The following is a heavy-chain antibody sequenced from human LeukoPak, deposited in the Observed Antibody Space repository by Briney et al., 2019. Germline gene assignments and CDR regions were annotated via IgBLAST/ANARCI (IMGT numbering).Heavy chain of an antibody. J-gene: IGHJ5*02. V-gene: IGHV3-23*01. CDR2: INGGYT. Sequence: GGSLRLSCAASGFTFKNYPMSWIRQPPGKGLEWVSGINGGYTCYADSVKGRFTISRDNSKNTLYLQMNSLRAEDTAVYYCAKDDCTSTNCPAGFDPWGQGTLVSVSS. D-gene: IGHD2-2*01. CDR3: AKDDCTSTNCPAGFDP. CDR1: GFTFKNYP.